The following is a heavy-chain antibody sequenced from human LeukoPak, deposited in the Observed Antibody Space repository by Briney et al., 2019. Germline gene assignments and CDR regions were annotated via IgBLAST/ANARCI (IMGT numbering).Heavy chain of an antibody. J-gene: IGHJ4*02. V-gene: IGHV1-46*01. CDR2: INPSGGST. Sequence: ASVKVSCKASGYTFTSYFMHWVRQAPGQGLEWMGIINPSGGSTGYAQKFQGRVTVTRDTSTSTVCMELSSLRLEDTAVYYCAKESRASSGSSISFDYWGQGTLVTVSS. CDR1: GYTFTSYF. D-gene: IGHD1-26*01. CDR3: AKESRASSGSSISFDY.